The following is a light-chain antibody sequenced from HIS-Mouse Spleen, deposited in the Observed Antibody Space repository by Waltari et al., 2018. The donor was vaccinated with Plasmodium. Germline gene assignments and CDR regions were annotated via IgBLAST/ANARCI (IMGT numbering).Light chain of an antibody. V-gene: IGKV1-5*03. Sequence: DIQMTQSPSTLSASVGDRVTITCRASQSISSRLAWYQQKPGKAPKLLIYKASGLESGVPSRFSGSGSGTEFTLTISSLQPDEFATYYCQQYNSYSWTFGQGTKVEIK. CDR1: QSISSR. CDR3: QQYNSYSWT. J-gene: IGKJ1*01. CDR2: KAS.